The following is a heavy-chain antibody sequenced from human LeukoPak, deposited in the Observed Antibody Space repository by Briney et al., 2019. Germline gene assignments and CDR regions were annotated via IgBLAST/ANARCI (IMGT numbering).Heavy chain of an antibody. CDR3: ARVGAYYYGSGSLDY. D-gene: IGHD3-10*01. CDR2: ISAYNGNT. Sequence: ASVKVSCTASGYTFTSYGISWVRQAPGQGLEWMGWISAYNGNTNYAQKLQGRVTMTTDTSTSTAYMELRSLRSDDTAVYYCARVGAYYYGSGSLDYWGQGTLVTVSS. CDR1: GYTFTSYG. J-gene: IGHJ4*02. V-gene: IGHV1-18*01.